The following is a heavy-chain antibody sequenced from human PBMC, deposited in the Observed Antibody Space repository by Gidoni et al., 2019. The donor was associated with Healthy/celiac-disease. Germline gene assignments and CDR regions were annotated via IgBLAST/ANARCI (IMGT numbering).Heavy chain of an antibody. D-gene: IGHD2-15*01. CDR3: AMTFVRVPPGDY. V-gene: IGHV1-2*02. CDR1: GYPFTGYY. CDR2: INPNSGGT. J-gene: IGHJ4*02. Sequence: QVQLVQSGAEVKKPGASVKVSGKASGYPFTGYYMHWVRQAPGQGLEWMGWINPNSGGTNYAQKFQGRVTMTRDTSISTAYMELSRLRSYDTAVYYCAMTFVRVPPGDYWGQGTLVTVSS.